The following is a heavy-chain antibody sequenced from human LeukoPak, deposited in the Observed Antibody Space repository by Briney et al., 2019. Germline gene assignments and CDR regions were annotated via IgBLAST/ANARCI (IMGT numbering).Heavy chain of an antibody. J-gene: IGHJ6*03. CDR3: ARTPLNDSSGYYYYYYYMDV. Sequence: SETLSLTCTVSGGSISSYYWSWIRQPPGKGLEWIGYIYYSGSTNYNPSLKSRVSISVDTSKNQFSLKLSSVTAADTAVYYCARTPLNDSSGYYYYYYYMDVWGKGTTVTVSS. CDR1: GGSISSYY. V-gene: IGHV4-59*01. CDR2: IYYSGST. D-gene: IGHD3-22*01.